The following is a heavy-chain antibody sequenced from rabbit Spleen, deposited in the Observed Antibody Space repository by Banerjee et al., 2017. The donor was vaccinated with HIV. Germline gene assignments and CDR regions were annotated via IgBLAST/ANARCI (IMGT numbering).Heavy chain of an antibody. Sequence: QEQLVESGGGLVQPTGSLTLTCKASGFSFGDRDVMCWVRQAPGKGLEWIGYIDPVFGFTYYANWVNGRFSISRENAQNTVFLQMTSLTAADTATYFCARDGAGGSYFALWGQGTLVTVS. V-gene: IGHV1S47*01. CDR2: IDPVFGFT. CDR3: ARDGAGGSYFAL. CDR1: GFSFGDRDV. J-gene: IGHJ4*01. D-gene: IGHD8-1*01.